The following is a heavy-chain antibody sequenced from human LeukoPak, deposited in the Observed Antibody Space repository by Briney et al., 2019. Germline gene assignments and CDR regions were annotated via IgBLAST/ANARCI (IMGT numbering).Heavy chain of an antibody. V-gene: IGHV3-21*01. CDR3: AGQWSVTALGRFDY. Sequence: GGSLRLSCAASGFTVSSNFMSWVRQAPGKGLEWVSSISSSSSYINYADSVRGRFTISRDNSKNTLYLQMNSLRAEDTAVYYCAGQWSVTALGRFDYWGQGTLVTVSS. D-gene: IGHD2-21*02. J-gene: IGHJ4*02. CDR1: GFTVSSNF. CDR2: ISSSSSYI.